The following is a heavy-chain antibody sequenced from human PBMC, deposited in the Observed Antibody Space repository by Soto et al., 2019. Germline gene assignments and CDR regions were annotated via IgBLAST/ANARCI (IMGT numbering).Heavy chain of an antibody. CDR2: IYYRGST. V-gene: IGHV4-39*01. CDR3: ARHRLEEITTISAFDL. Sequence: PSETLSLTCTFSGGSVTKSSYYWGWIRQFPGKGLEWIAPIYYRGSTYYNPSLKNRLTISIDTSTNQFSLQMKSVTAAYTAIYYCARHRLEEITTISAFDLWGQGTMVTVSS. D-gene: IGHD4-4*01. J-gene: IGHJ3*01. CDR1: GGSVTKSSYY.